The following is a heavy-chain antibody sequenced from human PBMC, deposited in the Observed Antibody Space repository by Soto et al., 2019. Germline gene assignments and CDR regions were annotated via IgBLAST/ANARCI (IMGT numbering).Heavy chain of an antibody. CDR3: ARESCSGGSCYLLDY. CDR2: IYHSGST. J-gene: IGHJ4*02. CDR1: GGSISSGGYS. V-gene: IGHV4-30-2*01. Sequence: ASETLSLTCAVSGGSISSGGYSWSWIRQPPGKGLEWIGYIYHSGSTYYNPSLKSRVTISVDRSKNQFSLKLSSVTAADTAVYYCARESCSGGSCYLLDYWGQGTLVTVSS. D-gene: IGHD2-15*01.